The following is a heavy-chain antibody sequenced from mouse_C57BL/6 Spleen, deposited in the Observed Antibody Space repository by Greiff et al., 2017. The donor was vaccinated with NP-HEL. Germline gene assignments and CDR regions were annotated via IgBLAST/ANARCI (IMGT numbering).Heavy chain of an antibody. Sequence: EVQLVESGGGLVKPGGSLKLSCAASGFTFSDYGMHWVRQAPEKGLEWVAYISSGSSTIYYADTVKGRFTISRDNAKNTLFLQMTSLRSEDTAMYYCARGDGSRYYYAMDYWGQGTSVTVSS. J-gene: IGHJ4*01. D-gene: IGHD1-1*01. CDR3: ARGDGSRYYYAMDY. V-gene: IGHV5-17*01. CDR2: ISSGSSTI. CDR1: GFTFSDYG.